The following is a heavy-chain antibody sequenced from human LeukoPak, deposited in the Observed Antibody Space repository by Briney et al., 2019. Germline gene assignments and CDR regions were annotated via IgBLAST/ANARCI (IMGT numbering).Heavy chain of an antibody. CDR1: GFTLPTYW. CDR3: ARVLTGSNRQLDC. V-gene: IGHV3-74*01. Sequence: GGSLRLSCAASGFTLPTYWMHWVRQAPGEGLEWVARINGDGSATHYADSVKGRFTISRDNARSTLYLQMNSLRAEDTAVYFCARVLTGSNRQLDCWGQGTLVTVSS. CDR2: INGDGSAT. J-gene: IGHJ4*02. D-gene: IGHD3-9*01.